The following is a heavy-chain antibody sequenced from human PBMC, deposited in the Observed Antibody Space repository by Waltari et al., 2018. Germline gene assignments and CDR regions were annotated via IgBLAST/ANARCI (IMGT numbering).Heavy chain of an antibody. D-gene: IGHD3-10*01. CDR3: ARDGWYYYGSGSYSPNAFDI. CDR1: GYTFTSYY. V-gene: IGHV1-46*01. J-gene: IGHJ3*02. Sequence: QVQLVQSGAEVKKPGASVKVSCKASGYTFTSYYMHWVRQAPGQGLEWMGIINPSGGSTSYAKKFQGRVTMNRDTSTSTVHMELSSLRSEDTAVYYCARDGWYYYGSGSYSPNAFDIWGQGTMVTVSS. CDR2: INPSGGST.